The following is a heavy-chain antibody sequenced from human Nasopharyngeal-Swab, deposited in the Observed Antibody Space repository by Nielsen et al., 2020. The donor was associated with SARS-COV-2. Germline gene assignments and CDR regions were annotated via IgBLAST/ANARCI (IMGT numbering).Heavy chain of an antibody. CDR1: EFSFSTYS. D-gene: IGHD3-3*01. CDR3: ARMEAP. CDR2: ISSSSSYT. V-gene: IGHV3-21*03. Sequence: GESMKISCAASEFSFSTYSMNWVRQAPGQGLEWVSSISSSSSYTHYADSVRGRFTISRDNAKNSVYLQMNILRAEDTAVYYCARMEAPWGQGTLVTVSS. J-gene: IGHJ5*02.